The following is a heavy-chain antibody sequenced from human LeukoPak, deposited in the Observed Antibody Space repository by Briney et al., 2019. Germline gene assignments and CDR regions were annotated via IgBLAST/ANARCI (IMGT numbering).Heavy chain of an antibody. J-gene: IGHJ3*01. CDR1: GFTFSNYA. CDR3: AKDPNGDYVGAFDF. V-gene: IGHV3-23*01. CDR2: IRDSGGGT. Sequence: GGSLRLSCEASGFTFSNYALIWVRQPPGKGLEWVSAIRDSGGGTQYADAVKGRFTISRDNSKNTLFLHMISLRAEDTAVYYCAKDPNGDYVGAFDFWGQGTVVTVSS. D-gene: IGHD4-17*01.